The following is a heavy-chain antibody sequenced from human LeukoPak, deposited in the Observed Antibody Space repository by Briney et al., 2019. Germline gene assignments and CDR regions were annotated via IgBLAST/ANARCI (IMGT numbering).Heavy chain of an antibody. CDR3: ATYSSLNRREFQF. D-gene: IGHD3-22*01. Sequence: PGGSLRLSCEGSGFTFSNYWMGWVRQAPGEGLQWVANIKTDGSEKYYVDSVKGRFTISRDNAKNSLYLQMNSLRAEDTAVYYCATYSSLNRREFQFWGQGTLLTVSS. CDR2: IKTDGSEK. V-gene: IGHV3-7*01. CDR1: GFTFSNYW. J-gene: IGHJ1*01.